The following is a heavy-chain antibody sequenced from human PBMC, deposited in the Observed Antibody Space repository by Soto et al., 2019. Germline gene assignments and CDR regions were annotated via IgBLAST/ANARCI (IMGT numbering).Heavy chain of an antibody. D-gene: IGHD3-9*01. J-gene: IGHJ1*01. V-gene: IGHV3-23*01. CDR2: ISGGGSST. CDR1: GFTFSSYA. Sequence: GGSLRLSCAASGFTFSSYAMSWVRQAPGKGLECVSSISGGGSSTYYADSVKGRFTISRDNSKNTLYLQMNSLRAEDTAVYYCAKDGDILSGYPEYFQHWGQGTLVTVSS. CDR3: AKDGDILSGYPEYFQH.